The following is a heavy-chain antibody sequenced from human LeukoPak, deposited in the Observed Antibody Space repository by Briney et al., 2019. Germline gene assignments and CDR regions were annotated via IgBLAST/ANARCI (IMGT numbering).Heavy chain of an antibody. Sequence: ASVRVSCKASGYTFTGHYIFWARQAPGQGLEWMGWINPNSGATNYAQKFQGRVTMTRDTSINTAYMELSSLILDDTAVYFCTREDWWGQGTPVTVSS. CDR1: GYTFTGHY. CDR3: TREDW. CDR2: INPNSGAT. V-gene: IGHV1-2*02. D-gene: IGHD3/OR15-3a*01. J-gene: IGHJ4*02.